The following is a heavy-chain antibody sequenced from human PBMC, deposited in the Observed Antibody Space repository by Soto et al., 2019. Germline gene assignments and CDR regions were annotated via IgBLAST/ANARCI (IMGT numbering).Heavy chain of an antibody. D-gene: IGHD2-15*01. CDR3: ARVPVVVAALYLDY. CDR2: IYYSGST. J-gene: IGHJ4*01. Sequence: QVQVQESGPGLVKPSQTLSLTCTVSGVSISSGNTYWSWIRQPPGKGLEWIGYIYYSGSTYYNPSLKSRVTISVDTSKNQFSLKLSSVTAADTAVYYCARVPVVVAALYLDYWGQGSLVTVSS. CDR1: GVSISSGNTY. V-gene: IGHV4-30-4*01.